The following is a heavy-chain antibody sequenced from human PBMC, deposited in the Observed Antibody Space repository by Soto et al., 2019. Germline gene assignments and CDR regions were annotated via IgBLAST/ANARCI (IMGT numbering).Heavy chain of an antibody. J-gene: IGHJ5*02. CDR1: GGTFSRYG. V-gene: IGHV1-69*06. D-gene: IGHD3-10*01. Sequence: QVQLVQSGAEVKKPGSSVKVSCKASGGTFSRYGISWVRQAPGQGLEWMGGIFPLLGTTNYAQKFQVRVSITADKSTSTAYMAVSSLTSADTAVYYCARTVHGSGSPTWFDPWGQGTLVTVSS. CDR2: IFPLLGTT. CDR3: ARTVHGSGSPTWFDP.